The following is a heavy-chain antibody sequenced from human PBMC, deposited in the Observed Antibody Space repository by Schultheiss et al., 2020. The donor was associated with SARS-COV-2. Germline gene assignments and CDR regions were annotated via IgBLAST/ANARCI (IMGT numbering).Heavy chain of an antibody. CDR3: ARANNHGYNQAYAYWYFDL. Sequence: GGSLRLSCAASGFTFSSYGMHWVRQAPGKGLEWVAVIWYDGSNKYYADSVKGRFTISRDNSKNTLYLQMNSLRAEDTAVYYCARANNHGYNQAYAYWYFDLWGRGTLVTVSS. CDR1: GFTFSSYG. CDR2: IWYDGSNK. V-gene: IGHV3-33*01. J-gene: IGHJ2*01. D-gene: IGHD5-24*01.